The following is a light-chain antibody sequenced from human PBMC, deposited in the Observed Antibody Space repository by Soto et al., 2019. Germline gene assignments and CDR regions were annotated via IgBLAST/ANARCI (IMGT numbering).Light chain of an antibody. V-gene: IGLV3-21*04. CDR2: YDS. J-gene: IGLJ1*01. CDR3: QVWDITTDHYV. CDR1: NIGSKR. Sequence: SYELTQPPSVSVAPEKTARITCGGNNIGSKRVHWYRQKPGQAPVLVIYYDSDRPSGIPERFSGSNFGNTATLTISRVEAGDEADYYCQVWDITTDHYVFGTGTKLTVL.